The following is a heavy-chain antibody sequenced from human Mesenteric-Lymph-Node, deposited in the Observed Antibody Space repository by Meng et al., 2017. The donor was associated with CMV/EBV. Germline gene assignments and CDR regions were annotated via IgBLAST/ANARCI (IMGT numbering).Heavy chain of an antibody. CDR3: ATSDEPAWSGIRYYYYYGMDV. Sequence: SVKVSCKASGGTFSSYAISWVRQAPGQGLEWMGGIIPIFGTANYAQKFQGRVTITTDESMSTAYMELSSLRSEDTAVYYCATSDEPAWSGIRYYYYYGMDVWGQGTTVTVSS. J-gene: IGHJ6*02. CDR1: GGTFSSYA. V-gene: IGHV1-69*05. D-gene: IGHD3-3*01. CDR2: IIPIFGTA.